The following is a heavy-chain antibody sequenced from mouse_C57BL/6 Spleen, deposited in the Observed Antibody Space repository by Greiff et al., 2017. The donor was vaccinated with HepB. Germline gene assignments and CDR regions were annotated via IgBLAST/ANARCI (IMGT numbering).Heavy chain of an antibody. Sequence: EVQLQQSGPELVKPGASVKISCKASGYSFTGYYMNWVKQSPEKSLEWIGEINPSTGGTTYNQKFKAKATLTVDKSSSTAYMQLKSLTSEDSAVYYCARGYYGSSSFDYWGQGTTLTVSS. CDR3: ARGYYGSSSFDY. V-gene: IGHV1-42*01. D-gene: IGHD1-1*01. J-gene: IGHJ2*01. CDR1: GYSFTGYY. CDR2: INPSTGGT.